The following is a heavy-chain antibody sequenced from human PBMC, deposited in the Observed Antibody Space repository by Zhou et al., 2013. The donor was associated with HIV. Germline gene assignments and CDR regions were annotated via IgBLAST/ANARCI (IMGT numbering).Heavy chain of an antibody. D-gene: IGHD3-3*01. Sequence: ITWVRQAPGQGLEWMAGVIPIFGFINAARRFQGRVAITSDESTRTAYMDLSNLRSDDTAVYYCARVGVEVSFGLVGYLYFDSWGQGTLVTVSS. V-gene: IGHV1-69*01. CDR3: ARVGVEVSFGLVGYLYFDS. CDR2: VIPIFGFI. J-gene: IGHJ4*02.